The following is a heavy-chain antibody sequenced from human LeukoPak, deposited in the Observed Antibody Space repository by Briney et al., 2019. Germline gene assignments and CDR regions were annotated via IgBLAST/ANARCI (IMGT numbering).Heavy chain of an antibody. CDR1: GGSISSSSYH. D-gene: IGHD3-22*01. V-gene: IGHV4-61*01. J-gene: IGHJ4*02. CDR3: ARDPVPNYYDSAGYYFDY. CDR2: IYYSGSS. Sequence: PSETLSLTCTVSGGSISSSSYHWSWIRQPPGKGLEWLGYIYYSGSSNYNPSLKSRVTMSADTSKNQFSLKLSSVTAADTAIYYCARDPVPNYYDSAGYYFDYWGQGTLVTVSS.